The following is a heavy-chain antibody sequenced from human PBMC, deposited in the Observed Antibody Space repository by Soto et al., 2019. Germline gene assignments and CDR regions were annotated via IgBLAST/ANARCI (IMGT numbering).Heavy chain of an antibody. Sequence: SETLSLTCAVSGGSISSGGYSWSWIRQPPGKGLEWIGYIYHSGITNYNPSLKSRVTISVDTSKNQFSLKLSSLTAADTAVYYCARGQHYYIRVWGQGTLVTVSS. J-gene: IGHJ4*02. V-gene: IGHV4-30-2*01. D-gene: IGHD3-10*01. CDR2: IYHSGIT. CDR3: ARGQHYYIRV. CDR1: GGSISSGGYS.